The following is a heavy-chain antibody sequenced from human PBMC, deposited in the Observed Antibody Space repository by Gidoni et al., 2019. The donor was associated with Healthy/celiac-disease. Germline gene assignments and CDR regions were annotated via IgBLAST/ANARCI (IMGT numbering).Heavy chain of an antibody. J-gene: IGHJ4*02. CDR3: ARDVMGPCGGDCYMKY. D-gene: IGHD2-21*02. CDR1: GLTFSSYG. CDR2: RWYDGSHK. V-gene: IGHV3-33*01. Sequence: QVQLVESGGGVVQPGRSLRLSCAASGLTFSSYGMHWVRRSPGKGMDWVAVRWYDGSHKYLVDSVKGRFTISRDNSKNTLYLQMNSLSAEDTAVYYCARDVMGPCGGDCYMKYWGQGTLVTVSS.